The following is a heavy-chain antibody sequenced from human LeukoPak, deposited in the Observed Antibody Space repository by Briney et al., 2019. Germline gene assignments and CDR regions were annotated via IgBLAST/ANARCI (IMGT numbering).Heavy chain of an antibody. J-gene: IGHJ5*02. CDR3: ARDRGALGMFEFDP. D-gene: IGHD1-26*01. CDR2: INPNSGGT. Sequence: ASVKVSCKASGGTFTSYGISWVRQAPGQGLEWMGWINPNSGGTNYAQKFQGRVTMTSDTSISTVYMELSRLRSDDTAVYYCARDRGALGMFEFDPWGQGTLVTVSS. V-gene: IGHV1-2*02. CDR1: GGTFTSYG.